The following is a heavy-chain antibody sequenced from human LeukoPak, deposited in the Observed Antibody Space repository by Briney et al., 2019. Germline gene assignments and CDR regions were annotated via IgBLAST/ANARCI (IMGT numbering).Heavy chain of an antibody. J-gene: IGHJ4*02. D-gene: IGHD2-21*01. Sequence: SVKVSCKASGCTFSRYTISWVRQAPGQGLEWMGRIIPVLGIANYAQKFQGRVTMTRNTSISTAYMELSSMRSEDTAVYCCARVGMIASYFDYWGQGTLVTVSS. V-gene: IGHV1-69*02. CDR2: IIPVLGIA. CDR1: GCTFSRYT. CDR3: ARVGMIASYFDY.